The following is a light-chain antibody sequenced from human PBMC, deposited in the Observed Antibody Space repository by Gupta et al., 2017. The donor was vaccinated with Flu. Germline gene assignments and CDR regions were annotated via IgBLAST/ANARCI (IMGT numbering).Light chain of an antibody. V-gene: IGKV3-15*01. CDR3: EQHNAWPLT. Sequence: IGMPPSPATLPVSQGESATLACRASQSVSTHLAWYHQRPGQAPRLLIYQISTRATGIPTRFSGSGSGTEFTLTISSLQSEDFGIYFCEQHNAWPLTFGGGTKVLIK. J-gene: IGKJ4*01. CDR1: QSVSTH. CDR2: QIS.